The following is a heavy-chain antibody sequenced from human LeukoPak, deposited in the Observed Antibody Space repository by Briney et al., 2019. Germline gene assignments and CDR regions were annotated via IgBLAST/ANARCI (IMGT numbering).Heavy chain of an antibody. CDR1: GFTFSSYE. J-gene: IGHJ4*02. CDR2: INSDGSIT. CDR3: AKGVLNFDY. V-gene: IGHV3-74*01. Sequence: QPGGSLRLSCAASGFTFSSYEMNWVRQAPGKGLVWVSRINSDGSITSYADSVKGRFTISRDNAKNTLYLQMNSLRAEDTAVYYCAKGVLNFDYWGQGTLVTVSS. D-gene: IGHD6-6*01.